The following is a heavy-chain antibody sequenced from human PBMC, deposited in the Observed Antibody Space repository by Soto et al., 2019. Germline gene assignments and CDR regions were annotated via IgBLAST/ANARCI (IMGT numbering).Heavy chain of an antibody. J-gene: IGHJ5*02. Sequence: SETLSLTCTVSGGSVSSGSYYWSWIRQPPGKGLEWIGYIYYSGNTNYNPSLKSRVTISVDTSKNQFSLKLSSVTAADTAVYYCARSEDYYDSSGYYPNWFDPWGQGALVTVSS. D-gene: IGHD3-22*01. CDR3: ARSEDYYDSSGYYPNWFDP. CDR2: IYYSGNT. V-gene: IGHV4-61*01. CDR1: GGSVSSGSYY.